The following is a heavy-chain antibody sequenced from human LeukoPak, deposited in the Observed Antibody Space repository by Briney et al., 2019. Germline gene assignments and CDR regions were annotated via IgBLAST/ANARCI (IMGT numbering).Heavy chain of an antibody. CDR3: ARISLRITIFGVVDCWFDP. D-gene: IGHD3-3*01. CDR1: GGSISSYY. Sequence: ESGPTLVKPSETLSLTCTVSGGSISSYYWSWIRQPPGNGLEWIGYIYYSGSTNYNPSLKSRVTISVDTSKNQFSLKLSSVTAADTAVYYCARISLRITIFGVVDCWFDPWGQGTLVTVSS. J-gene: IGHJ5*02. V-gene: IGHV4-59*12. CDR2: IYYSGST.